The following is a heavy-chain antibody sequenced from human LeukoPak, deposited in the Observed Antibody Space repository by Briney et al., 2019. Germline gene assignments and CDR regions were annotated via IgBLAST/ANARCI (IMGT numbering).Heavy chain of an antibody. V-gene: IGHV3-30*03. CDR2: ISYDGSNK. CDR3: ARDPHSLDY. J-gene: IGHJ4*02. Sequence: PGGSLRLSCAASGFTFSSYGMHWVRQAPGKGLEWVAVISYDGSNKYYADSVKGRFTISRDNAKNSLYLQMNSLRVEDTAVYYCARDPHSLDYWGQGTLVTVSS. CDR1: GFTFSSYG. D-gene: IGHD1-26*01.